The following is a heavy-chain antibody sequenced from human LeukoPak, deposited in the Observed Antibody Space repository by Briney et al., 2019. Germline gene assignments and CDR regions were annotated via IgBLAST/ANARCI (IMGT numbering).Heavy chain of an antibody. Sequence: SETLSLTCAVYGGSFSGYYWSWIRQPPGKGLEWIGEINHSGSTNYNPSLKSRVTISVDTSKNQFSLKLSSVTAADTAVYYCARDNSVVVTAYWGQGTLVTVSS. CDR2: INHSGST. J-gene: IGHJ4*02. CDR1: GGSFSGYY. CDR3: ARDNSVVVTAY. V-gene: IGHV4-34*01. D-gene: IGHD2-21*02.